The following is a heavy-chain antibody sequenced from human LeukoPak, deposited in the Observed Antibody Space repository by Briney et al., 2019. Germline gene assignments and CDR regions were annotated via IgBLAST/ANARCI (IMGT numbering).Heavy chain of an antibody. Sequence: SETLSLTCAVSGYSISSGYYWGWIRQPPGKGLEWIGSIYHSGSTYYNPSLKSRVTISVDTSKNQFSLKLSSVTAADTAVYYCARDAPFVEYSSSSIYYYYMDVWGKGTTVTVSS. V-gene: IGHV4-38-2*02. D-gene: IGHD6-6*01. CDR2: IYHSGST. J-gene: IGHJ6*03. CDR1: GYSISSGYY. CDR3: ARDAPFVEYSSSSIYYYYMDV.